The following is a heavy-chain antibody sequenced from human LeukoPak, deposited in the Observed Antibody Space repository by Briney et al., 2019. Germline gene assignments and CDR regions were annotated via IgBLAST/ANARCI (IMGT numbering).Heavy chain of an antibody. J-gene: IGHJ4*02. V-gene: IGHV3-20*04. CDR3: ARVGSGSYSAGFDY. CDR2: INWNGGST. CDR1: GFTFDDYG. D-gene: IGHD1-26*01. Sequence: RPGGSLRLSCAASGFTFDDYGMSWVRQAPGKGLGWVSGINWNGGSTGYADSVKGRFTISRDNAKNSLYLQMNSLRAEDTALYYCARVGSGSYSAGFDYWGQGTLVTVSS.